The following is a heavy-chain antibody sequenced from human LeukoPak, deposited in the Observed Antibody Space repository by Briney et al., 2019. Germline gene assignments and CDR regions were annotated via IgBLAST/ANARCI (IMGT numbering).Heavy chain of an antibody. D-gene: IGHD6-19*01. Sequence: SETLSLTCTVSGGSISSGDYYWSWIRQPPGKGLEWIGYIYYSGSTNYNPSLKSRVTISVDTSKNQFSLKLSSVTAADTAVYYCARSSGWYILVFDYWGQGTLVTVSS. CDR2: IYYSGST. V-gene: IGHV4-61*08. J-gene: IGHJ4*02. CDR1: GGSISSGDYY. CDR3: ARSSGWYILVFDY.